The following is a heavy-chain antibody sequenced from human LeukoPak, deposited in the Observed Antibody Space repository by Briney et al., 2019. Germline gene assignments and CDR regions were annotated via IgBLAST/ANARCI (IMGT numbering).Heavy chain of an antibody. CDR1: ARSISSFN. CDR3: ARGASVTVMTPNCFDI. CDR2: IYNSVST. J-gene: IGHJ3*02. V-gene: IGHV4-59*01. Sequence: SETLSLTCSVSARSISSFNCGWIPPPPGKGRERGVYIYNSVSTNYNTPLTRLVTTSADTPQKHFSLKLSPVTAAHTAVYYSARGASVTVMTPNCFDIWGHRKIVSVSS. D-gene: IGHD4-23*01.